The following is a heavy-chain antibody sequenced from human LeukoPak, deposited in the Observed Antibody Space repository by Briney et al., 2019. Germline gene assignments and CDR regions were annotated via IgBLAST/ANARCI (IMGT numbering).Heavy chain of an antibody. V-gene: IGHV1-46*01. CDR2: FSPSGGST. D-gene: IGHD2-15*01. Sequence: ASVKDSCKASGYTFTSYFMHWVRQAPGQGLEWMGIFSPSGGSTSFAQRFQGRVTMTRDTSTSTVYMELSSLRSEDTAVYYCARHSSGGRYLDYWGQGTLVTVSS. CDR1: GYTFTSYF. J-gene: IGHJ4*02. CDR3: ARHSSGGRYLDY.